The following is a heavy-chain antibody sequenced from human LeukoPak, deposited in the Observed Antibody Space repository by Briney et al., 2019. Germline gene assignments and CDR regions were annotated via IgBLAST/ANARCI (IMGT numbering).Heavy chain of an antibody. Sequence: GGSLRLSCAASGFTFSSYAMSWVRQAPGRGLEWVSAISGSGGSTYYADSVKGRFTISRDNSKNTLYLQMNSLRAEDTAVYYCAKLMSTSSWYKGVDYWGQGTLVTVSS. D-gene: IGHD6-13*01. CDR2: ISGSGGST. J-gene: IGHJ4*02. V-gene: IGHV3-23*01. CDR1: GFTFSSYA. CDR3: AKLMSTSSWYKGVDY.